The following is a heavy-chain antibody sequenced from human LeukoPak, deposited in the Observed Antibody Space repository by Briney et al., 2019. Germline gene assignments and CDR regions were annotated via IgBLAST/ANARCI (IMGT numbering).Heavy chain of an antibody. Sequence: PGGSLRLSCVASGFTFYDYTMHWVRHAPGKGLEWVSLIRWDGSNTYYADSVKGRFTISRDNSKNSLYLQMNSLRTEDTAFYYCAKSLRWSYLPDYWGQGTLVTVSS. CDR2: IRWDGSNT. V-gene: IGHV3-43*01. CDR3: AKSLRWSYLPDY. D-gene: IGHD3-10*01. J-gene: IGHJ4*02. CDR1: GFTFYDYT.